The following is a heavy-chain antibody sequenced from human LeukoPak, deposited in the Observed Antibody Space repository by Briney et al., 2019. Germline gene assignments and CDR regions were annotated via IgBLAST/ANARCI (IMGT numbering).Heavy chain of an antibody. CDR1: GYTFTSYD. V-gene: IGHV1-8*03. CDR3: ARESSANYDFWSGYYPYYMDV. D-gene: IGHD3-3*01. Sequence: ASVKVSCKASGYTFTSYDINWVRQATGQGLEWMGWMNPNSGNTGYAQKFQGRVTITRNTSISTAYMELSSLRPEDTAVYYCARESSANYDFWSGYYPYYMDVWGKGTTVTVSS. CDR2: MNPNSGNT. J-gene: IGHJ6*03.